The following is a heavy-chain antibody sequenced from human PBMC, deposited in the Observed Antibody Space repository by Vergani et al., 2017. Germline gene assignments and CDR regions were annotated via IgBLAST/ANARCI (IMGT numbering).Heavy chain of an antibody. D-gene: IGHD2-21*01. CDR1: GGSISSYY. CDR3: ARERNDGAYCGGDCYFDAFDI. J-gene: IGHJ3*02. CDR2: IYYSGST. Sequence: QVQLQESGPGLVKPSETLSLTCTVSGGSISSYYWSWIRQPPGKGLEWIGYIYYSGSTNYNPSLKSRVTISVDTSKNQFSLKLSSVTAADTAVYYCARERNDGAYCGGDCYFDAFDIWGQGTMVTVSS. V-gene: IGHV4-59*12.